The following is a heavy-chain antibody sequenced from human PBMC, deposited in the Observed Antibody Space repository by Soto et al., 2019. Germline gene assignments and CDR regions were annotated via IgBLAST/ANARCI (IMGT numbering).Heavy chain of an antibody. J-gene: IGHJ3*02. Sequence: GSLRLSCAASGFTFSSYWMSWVRQAPGKGLEWVANIKQDGSEKYYVDSVKGRFTISRDNAKNSLYLQMNSLRSEDTAVYYCATHFNLAAVDAFDIWGQGTMVTVSS. D-gene: IGHD3-9*01. V-gene: IGHV3-7*03. CDR1: GFTFSSYW. CDR3: ATHFNLAAVDAFDI. CDR2: IKQDGSEK.